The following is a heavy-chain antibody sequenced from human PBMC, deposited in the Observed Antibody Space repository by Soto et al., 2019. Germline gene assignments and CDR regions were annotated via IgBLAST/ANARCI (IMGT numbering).Heavy chain of an antibody. Sequence: QLRLQESGPGLVKPSETLSLTCTVSGGSISSSSYYWGWIRQPPGKGLEWIGSIYYSGSTYYNPSLKSRVTISVDTSKNQFSLKLSSVSAADTAVYYCARIIVEMGTRGYYYGMDVWVQGTTVTVSS. V-gene: IGHV4-39*01. J-gene: IGHJ6*02. CDR2: IYYSGST. CDR3: ARIIVEMGTRGYYYGMDV. D-gene: IGHD3-16*02. CDR1: GGSISSSSYY.